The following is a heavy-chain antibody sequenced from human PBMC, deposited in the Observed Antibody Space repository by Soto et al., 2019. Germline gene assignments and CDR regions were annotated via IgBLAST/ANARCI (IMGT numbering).Heavy chain of an antibody. J-gene: IGHJ4*02. CDR1: GFTFSSYG. V-gene: IGHV3-33*01. D-gene: IGHD3-3*01. CDR3: ARELTQSGVRRYFDS. Sequence: PGGSLRLSCAASGFTFSSYGMHWVRQAPGKGLEWVEVIWFDGSNKKDADYVKGRFTISRDNSMNTLYLQMNILRAEDTAVYYCARELTQSGVRRYFDSWGQGT. CDR2: IWFDGSNK.